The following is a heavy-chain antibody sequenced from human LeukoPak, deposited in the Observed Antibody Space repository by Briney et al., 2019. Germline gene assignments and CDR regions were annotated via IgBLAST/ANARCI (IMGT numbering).Heavy chain of an antibody. CDR3: TRVRSGNDFDY. CDR2: IRSKGYGGTT. D-gene: IGHD3-10*01. CDR1: GFTFGDHA. V-gene: IGHV3-49*04. J-gene: IGHJ4*02. Sequence: GRSLRLSCSASGFTFGDHAMSWVRQAPGKGREGVGFIRSKGYGGTTEYAASVEGRFSLSRDDSKSFVYLQMSSLKTEDTAVYYCTRVRSGNDFDYWGQGTLVTVSS.